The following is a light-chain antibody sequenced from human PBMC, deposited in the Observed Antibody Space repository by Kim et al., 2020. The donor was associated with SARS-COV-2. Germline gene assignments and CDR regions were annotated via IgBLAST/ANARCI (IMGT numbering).Light chain of an antibody. V-gene: IGLV2-8*01. J-gene: IGLJ1*01. CDR1: SSDVGGYKY. Sequence: SALTQPPSASGSPGQSVTISCTGTSSDVGGYKYVSWYQQHPGKAPKLMIYEVSKRPSGVPDRFSGSKSGNTASLTVSGLQAEDEADYYCSSYAGSNNVFGTGTKVTVL. CDR3: SSYAGSNNV. CDR2: EVS.